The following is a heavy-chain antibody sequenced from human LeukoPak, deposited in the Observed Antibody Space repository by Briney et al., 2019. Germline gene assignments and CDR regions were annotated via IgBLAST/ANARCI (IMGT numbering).Heavy chain of an antibody. J-gene: IGHJ4*02. CDR3: ARLVGATPKKFDY. V-gene: IGHV4-39*01. D-gene: IGHD1-26*01. Sequence: SETLSFTCTVSGGSISSSSYYWGWIRQPPGKGLEWIGSIYYSGSTYYNPSLKSRVTISVDTSKNQFSLKLSSVTAADTAVYYCARLVGATPKKFDYWGQGTLVTVSS. CDR2: IYYSGST. CDR1: GGSISSSSYY.